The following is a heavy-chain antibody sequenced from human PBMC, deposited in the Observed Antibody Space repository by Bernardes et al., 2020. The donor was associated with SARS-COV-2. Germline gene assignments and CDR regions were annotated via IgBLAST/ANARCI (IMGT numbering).Heavy chain of an antibody. J-gene: IGHJ5*02. CDR2: TYYRSKWHN. CDR1: RDSRSSTSVA. V-gene: IGHV6-1*01. D-gene: IGHD4-4*01. Sequence: SPTLSLTYAISRDSRSSTSVAWNLLRQSPSGGLEWMGRTYYRSKWHNDYAVSVRSRISINPDTPKNQFSLQLKSVTPEDTAVYYCGREHNFNYDARWFDLWGQGTLVTVSS. CDR3: GREHNFNYDARWFDL.